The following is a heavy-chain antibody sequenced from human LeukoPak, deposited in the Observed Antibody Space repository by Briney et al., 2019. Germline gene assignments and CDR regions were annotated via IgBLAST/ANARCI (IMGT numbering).Heavy chain of an antibody. CDR3: ARGGLSVPGLLDY. Sequence: PGGSLRLSCAASGFTLSNFWINWVRLAPGKGLEWVASVKGDGGQTHFVDSVKGRFAVSTDNTKNSLHLQMNSLRVDDTALYFCARGGLSVPGLLDYWGQGALVIVSS. D-gene: IGHD6-19*01. J-gene: IGHJ4*02. CDR1: GFTLSNFW. V-gene: IGHV3-7*01. CDR2: VKGDGGQT.